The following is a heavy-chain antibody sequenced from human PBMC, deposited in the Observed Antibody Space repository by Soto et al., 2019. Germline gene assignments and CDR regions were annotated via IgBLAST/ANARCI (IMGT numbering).Heavy chain of an antibody. Sequence: SETLSLTCTVSGGSINTFYWSWVRQPAGKGLEWIGRIFSSGSTSFNPSLESRVAMSVDTSKNHFSLNLSSVTAADMAVYYCAREGSYSAYNFAHGIQLWSLDFWGQGALVTVSS. V-gene: IGHV4-4*07. J-gene: IGHJ4*02. CDR2: IFSSGST. CDR3: AREGSYSAYNFAHGIQLWSLDF. D-gene: IGHD5-12*01. CDR1: GGSINTFY.